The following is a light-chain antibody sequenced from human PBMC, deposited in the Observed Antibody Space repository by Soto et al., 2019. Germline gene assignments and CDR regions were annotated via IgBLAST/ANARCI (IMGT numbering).Light chain of an antibody. CDR3: SSHTSSSTLYV. J-gene: IGLJ1*01. V-gene: IGLV2-14*01. CDR1: SSDVGGYNY. Sequence: QSALTQPASVSGSPGQSITISCTGTSSDVGGYNYVSWYQQHPGKAPKIMIYEVSNRPSGVSNRFSGSKSGNTASLTISGPQAEDEADYYCSSHTSSSTLYVFGTGTKVTVL. CDR2: EVS.